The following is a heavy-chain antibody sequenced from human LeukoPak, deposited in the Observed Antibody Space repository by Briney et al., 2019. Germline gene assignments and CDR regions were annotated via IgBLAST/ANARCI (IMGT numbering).Heavy chain of an antibody. D-gene: IGHD4-17*01. CDR2: IYYSGST. CDR1: GGSISGYF. Sequence: PSETLSLTCTVSGGSISGYFWNWIRQPPGKGLEWIGYIYYSGSTKYNPSLKSRVSISVDISKNQFSLKLSSVTAADTAVYFCARDLRLAYWGQGTLVTVFS. J-gene: IGHJ4*02. V-gene: IGHV4-59*01. CDR3: ARDLRLAY.